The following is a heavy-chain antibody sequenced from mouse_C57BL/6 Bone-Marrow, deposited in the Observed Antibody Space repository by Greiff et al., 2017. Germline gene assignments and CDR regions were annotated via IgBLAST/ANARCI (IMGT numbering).Heavy chain of an antibody. J-gene: IGHJ1*03. D-gene: IGHD2-4*01. CDR1: GYSITSGYY. CDR3: ARRHYDYDAWYFDV. CDR2: ISYDGSN. Sequence: EVKLLESGPGLVKPSQSLSLTCSVTGYSITSGYYWNWIRQFPGNKLEWMGYISYDGSNNYNPSLKNRISITRDTSKNQFFLKLNSVTTEDTATYYGARRHYDYDAWYFDVWGTGTTVTVSS. V-gene: IGHV3-6*01.